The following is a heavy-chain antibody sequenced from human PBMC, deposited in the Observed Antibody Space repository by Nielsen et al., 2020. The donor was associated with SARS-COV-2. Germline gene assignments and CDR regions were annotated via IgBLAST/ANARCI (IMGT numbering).Heavy chain of an antibody. CDR3: VREGDGYHSYYYGLGV. J-gene: IGHJ6*02. CDR2: INRDGSVT. CDR1: GFTLSNYN. V-gene: IGHV3-74*01. D-gene: IGHD5-24*01. Sequence: GGSLRLSCAASGFTLSNYNMHWVRQVPGKGMVWVSRINRDGSVTNYADSVKGRFTISRDNGGNTLYLQVNSLRAEDTAVFYWVREGDGYHSYYYGLGVWGRGTTVTVSS.